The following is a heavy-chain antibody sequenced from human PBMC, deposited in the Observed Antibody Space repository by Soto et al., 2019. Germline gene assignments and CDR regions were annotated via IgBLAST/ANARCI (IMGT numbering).Heavy chain of an antibody. CDR2: IIDSGAST. J-gene: IGHJ6*02. CDR3: AKGRSYYYYYGVDV. V-gene: IGHV3-23*01. CDR1: GVPFSSCA. Sequence: GGSLRLSCAASGVPFSSCAMGWVRQAPGKGLEWVSDIIDSGASTYYADSVKGRFTISRDNSKSTLYLQMNSLRAEDTALYYCAKGRSYYYYYGVDVWGQGTTVTVSS.